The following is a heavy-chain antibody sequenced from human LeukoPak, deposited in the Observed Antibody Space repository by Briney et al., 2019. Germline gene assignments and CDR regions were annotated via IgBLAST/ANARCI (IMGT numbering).Heavy chain of an antibody. Sequence: PGGSLRLSCAASGFTFSSYAMSWVRQAPGKGLEWVSAISGSGGSTYYADSVKGRFTISRDNSKNTLYLQMNSLRAEDTAVYYCAKSWARGYSSGWYYFDYWGQGTLVTVSS. D-gene: IGHD6-19*01. CDR2: ISGSGGST. CDR1: GFTFSSYA. CDR3: AKSWARGYSSGWYYFDY. J-gene: IGHJ4*02. V-gene: IGHV3-23*01.